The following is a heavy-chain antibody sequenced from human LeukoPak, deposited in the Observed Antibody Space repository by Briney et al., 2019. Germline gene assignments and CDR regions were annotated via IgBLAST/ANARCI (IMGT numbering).Heavy chain of an antibody. Sequence: ASETLSLTCTVSGGSISSYYWSWIRQPPGKSLEWIGYIYYSGSTNYNPSLKSRVTISVDTSKNQFSLKLSSVTAADTAVYYCAREGNYYDSSGYSYNWFDPWGQGTLVTVSS. CDR3: AREGNYYDSSGYSYNWFDP. J-gene: IGHJ5*02. D-gene: IGHD3-22*01. V-gene: IGHV4-59*01. CDR1: GGSISSYY. CDR2: IYYSGST.